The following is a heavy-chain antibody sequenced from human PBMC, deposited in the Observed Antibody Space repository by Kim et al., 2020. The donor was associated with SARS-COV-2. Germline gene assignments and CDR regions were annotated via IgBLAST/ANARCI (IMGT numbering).Heavy chain of an antibody. V-gene: IGHV3-30*01. CDR3: ARGNVEMATVDY. Sequence: YYADSVKGRFTISRDNAKNTLYLQMNSLRAEDTAVYYCARGNVEMATVDYWGQGTLVTVSS. J-gene: IGHJ4*02. D-gene: IGHD5-12*01.